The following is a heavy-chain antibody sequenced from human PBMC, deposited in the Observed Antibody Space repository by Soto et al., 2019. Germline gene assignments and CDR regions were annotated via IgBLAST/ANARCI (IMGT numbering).Heavy chain of an antibody. CDR3: ARGLGSRQQLADHDSFDI. J-gene: IGHJ3*02. CDR1: GGTCSSYA. Sequence: SVKVSSKAPGGTCSSYAISWVRQAPGQGLEWMGGIIPIFDTANYAQKFQGRVTITADESTSTAYRELSSLRSEDPAVYYCARGLGSRQQLADHDSFDIWGQGTMVTVSS. V-gene: IGHV1-69*13. D-gene: IGHD6-13*01. CDR2: IIPIFDTA.